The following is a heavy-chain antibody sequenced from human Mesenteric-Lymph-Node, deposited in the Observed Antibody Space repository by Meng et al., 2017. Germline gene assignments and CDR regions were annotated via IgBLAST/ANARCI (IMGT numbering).Heavy chain of an antibody. CDR3: ARVKRIACEPLDY. CDR1: CGSTISSNCR. D-gene: IGHD2-21*01. CDR2: IDDSGST. J-gene: IGHJ4*02. V-gene: IGHV4-30-4*08. Sequence: SLDLSSTTSGSCGSTISSNCRWNWVRQPPGKGLEWIGDIDDSGSTHYNPSLHSRISIALDTSKNQFSLKLSSVTAADTAVYYCARVKRIACEPLDYWGQGTLVTVSS.